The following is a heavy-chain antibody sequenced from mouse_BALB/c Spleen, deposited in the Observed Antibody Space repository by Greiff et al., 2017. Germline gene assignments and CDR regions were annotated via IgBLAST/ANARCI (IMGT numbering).Heavy chain of an antibody. CDR3: ARGNYGSSRD. J-gene: IGHJ2*01. CDR1: GYTFTSYW. D-gene: IGHD1-1*01. Sequence: QVQLQQPGAELVKPGASVKLSCKASGYTFTSYWMHWVKQRPGQGLEWIGEINPSNGRTNYNEKFKSKATLTVDKSSSTAYMQLSSLTSEDSAVYYSARGNYGSSRDWGQGTTLTVSS. CDR2: INPSNGRT. V-gene: IGHV1S81*02.